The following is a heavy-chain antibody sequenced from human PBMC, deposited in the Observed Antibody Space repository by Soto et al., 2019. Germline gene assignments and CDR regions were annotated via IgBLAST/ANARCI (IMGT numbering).Heavy chain of an antibody. CDR1: GGSISSYY. Sequence: SETLSLTXTVSGGSISSYYWSWIRQPPGKGLEWIGYIYYSGSTNYNPSLKSRVTISVDTSKNQFSLKLSSVTAADTAVYYCARAEMDYDILTGYYNRYFDYWGQGTLVTVSS. CDR3: ARAEMDYDILTGYYNRYFDY. J-gene: IGHJ4*02. V-gene: IGHV4-59*01. D-gene: IGHD3-9*01. CDR2: IYYSGST.